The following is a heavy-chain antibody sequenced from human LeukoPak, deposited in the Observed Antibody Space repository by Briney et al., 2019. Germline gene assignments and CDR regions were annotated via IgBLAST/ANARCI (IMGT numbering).Heavy chain of an antibody. Sequence: PGGSLRLSYAASGFTFSDYAMHWVRQAPGKGLEYVSAISSNGGSTYYANSVKDRFTISRDNSKKTLYLLMGSLRAEDMAVYYCARDRVRGVISNWFDPWGQGTLVTVSS. D-gene: IGHD3-10*01. CDR1: GFTFSDYA. V-gene: IGHV3-64*01. CDR2: ISSNGGST. J-gene: IGHJ5*02. CDR3: ARDRVRGVISNWFDP.